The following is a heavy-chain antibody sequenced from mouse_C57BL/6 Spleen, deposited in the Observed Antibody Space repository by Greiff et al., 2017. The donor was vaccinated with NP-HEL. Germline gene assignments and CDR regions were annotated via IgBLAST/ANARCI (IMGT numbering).Heavy chain of an antibody. CDR1: GFTFSDYG. CDR3: ARGALSGHYYAMDY. J-gene: IGHJ4*01. CDR2: ISSGSSTI. Sequence: DVMLVESGGGLVKPGGSLKLSCAASGFTFSDYGMHWVRQAPEKGLEWVAYISSGSSTIYYADTVKGRFTISRDNAKNTLFLQMTSLRSEDTAMYYCARGALSGHYYAMDYWGQGTSVTVSS. D-gene: IGHD3-1*01. V-gene: IGHV5-17*01.